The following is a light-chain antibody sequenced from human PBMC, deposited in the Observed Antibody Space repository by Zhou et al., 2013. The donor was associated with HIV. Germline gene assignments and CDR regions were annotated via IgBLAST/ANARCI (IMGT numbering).Light chain of an antibody. CDR2: AAS. J-gene: IGKJ5*01. V-gene: IGKV1-33*01. CDR1: QDITNY. Sequence: DIQMTQSPSSLSASVGDRVTITCQASQDITNYLNWYQQKPGKAPKLLIYAASNLETGVPSRFSGSGSGTDFTFTISSLQPEDIATYYCQQYDIYPVTFGQGTRLDI. CDR3: QQYDIYPVT.